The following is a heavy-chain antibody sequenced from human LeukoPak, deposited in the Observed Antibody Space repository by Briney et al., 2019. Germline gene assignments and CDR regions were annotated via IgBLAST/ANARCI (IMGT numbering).Heavy chain of an antibody. D-gene: IGHD2-2*01. CDR1: GYTFTGYY. CDR2: IIPILGIA. CDR3: ARELYQPLILHFDY. V-gene: IGHV1-69*04. J-gene: IGHJ4*02. Sequence: AASVKVSCKASGYTFTGYYMHWVRQAPGQGLEWMGRIIPILGIANYAQKFQGRVTITADKSTSTAYMELSSLRSEDTAVYYCARELYQPLILHFDYWGQGTLVTVSS.